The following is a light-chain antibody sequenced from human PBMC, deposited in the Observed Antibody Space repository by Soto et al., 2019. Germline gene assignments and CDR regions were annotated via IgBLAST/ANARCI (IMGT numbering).Light chain of an antibody. J-gene: IGLJ2*01. CDR3: AAWYDSLNAVV. Sequence: QTVVTQPPSASVTPGQTVSISCSGSSSNIGSNTVNWYQQLPGTAPKLLIYSNNQRPSGVPDRFSGSKSGTSASLAISGLQSEDEADYYCAAWYDSLNAVVFGGGTKLTVL. CDR2: SNN. CDR1: SSNIGSNT. V-gene: IGLV1-44*01.